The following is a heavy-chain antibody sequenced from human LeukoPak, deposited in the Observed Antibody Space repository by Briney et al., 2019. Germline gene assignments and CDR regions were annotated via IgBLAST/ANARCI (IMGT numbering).Heavy chain of an antibody. J-gene: IGHJ6*02. CDR2: GSNK. V-gene: IGHV3-30-3*02. CDR3: AKGHYYDSSGYYPDGGMDV. Sequence: GSNKYSAASAKGRFTISRDNSKNTLYLQMNSLRAEDTAVYYCAKGHYYDSSGYYPDGGMDVWGQGTTVTVSS. D-gene: IGHD3-22*01.